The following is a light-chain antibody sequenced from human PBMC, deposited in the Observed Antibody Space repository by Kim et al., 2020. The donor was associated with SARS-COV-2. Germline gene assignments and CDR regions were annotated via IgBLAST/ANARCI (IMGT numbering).Light chain of an antibody. CDR2: AVT. CDR3: SSYTISDTWV. V-gene: IGLV2-14*03. J-gene: IGLJ3*02. Sequence: GHSITMSCSATHRDLGPDKYVSWYQQHSGRAPILLIYAVTKRPSGISSRFSASKSGNTASLTISGLQAEDEADYYCSSYTISDTWVFGGGTQLTVL. CDR1: HRDLGPDKY.